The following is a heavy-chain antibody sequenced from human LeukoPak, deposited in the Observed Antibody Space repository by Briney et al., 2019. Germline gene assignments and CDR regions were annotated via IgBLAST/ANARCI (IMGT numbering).Heavy chain of an antibody. CDR3: ARLFREALWSGYNDY. CDR2: FYYTGST. CDR1: GGSISSSSYY. Sequence: PSETLSLTCTVSGGSISSSSYYWGWIRQPPGKGLEWIGSFYYTGSTYYNPSLKSRVTISVDTSKTQFSLKLSSVTAADTAVYYCARLFREALWSGYNDYWGQGTLVTVSS. V-gene: IGHV4-39*01. D-gene: IGHD3-3*01. J-gene: IGHJ4*02.